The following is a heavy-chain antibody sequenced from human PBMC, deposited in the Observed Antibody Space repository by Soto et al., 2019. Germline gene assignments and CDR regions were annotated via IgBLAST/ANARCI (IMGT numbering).Heavy chain of an antibody. D-gene: IGHD2-21*01. J-gene: IGHJ4*02. CDR1: GYNFDTYW. Sequence: EVHLVQSGAEVKKPGESLQISCLGSGYNFDTYWIGWVRQKPGKGLEWMGIIYPGDSDTRYTPSFEGPVTISADKSITTAYLQWSSLKVSDTAIYYCARGGCDTSGDFDHWGQGTLVIVSS. V-gene: IGHV5-51*01. CDR3: ARGGCDTSGDFDH. CDR2: IYPGDSDT.